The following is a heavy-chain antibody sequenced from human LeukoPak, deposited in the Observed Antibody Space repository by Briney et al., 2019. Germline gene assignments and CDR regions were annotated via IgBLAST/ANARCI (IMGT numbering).Heavy chain of an antibody. CDR1: GGSISSSSYY. V-gene: IGHV4-39*01. D-gene: IGHD2-15*01. CDR2: IYYSGST. CDR3: ARYCSGGSCYLDY. J-gene: IGHJ4*02. Sequence: SETLSLTCTVSGGSISSSSYYWGWIRQPPGQGLEWIGSIYYSGSTYYNPSLKSRVTISVDTSKNQFSLKLSSVTAADTAVYYCARYCSGGSCYLDYWGQGTLVTVSS.